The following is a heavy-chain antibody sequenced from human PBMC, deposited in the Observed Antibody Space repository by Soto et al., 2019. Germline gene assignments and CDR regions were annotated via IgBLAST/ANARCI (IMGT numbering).Heavy chain of an antibody. J-gene: IGHJ4*02. CDR1: GFTFSSYA. D-gene: IGHD4-17*01. Sequence: GSLRLSCAGSGFTFSSYAMSWVRQAPGKGLEWVSAISGSGGSTYYADSVKGRFTISRDNSKNTLYLQMNSLRAEDTAVYYCAISLTVTPYYFDYWGQGTLVTVSS. CDR2: ISGSGGST. CDR3: AISLTVTPYYFDY. V-gene: IGHV3-23*01.